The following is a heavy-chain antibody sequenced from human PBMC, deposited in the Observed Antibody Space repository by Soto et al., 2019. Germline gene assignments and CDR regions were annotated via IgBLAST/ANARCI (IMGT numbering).Heavy chain of an antibody. D-gene: IGHD4-17*01. CDR1: GDSFNSNW. V-gene: IGHV5-51*01. J-gene: IGHJ6*02. Sequence: GESLKISCKVSGDSFNSNWIAWVRQRPGRGLEWMGIIYPIDSDTRYSPSFQGLITISVDRSVNSAFLQWRSLKASDTATYYCARRSAVTTFYFYGMDVWGQGTTVTVSS. CDR3: ARRSAVTTFYFYGMDV. CDR2: IYPIDSDT.